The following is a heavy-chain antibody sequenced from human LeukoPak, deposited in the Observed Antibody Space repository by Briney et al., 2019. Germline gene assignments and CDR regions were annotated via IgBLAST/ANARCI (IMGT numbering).Heavy chain of an antibody. CDR3: VKGGLRPGYFDY. D-gene: IGHD2-15*01. CDR1: EFTFSSFA. Sequence: GGSLRLSCTASEFTFSSFAMSWVRQPPGKGLEWVSTITNGGGRTNYADSVKGRSTISRDNVKNTLYLEMNSLRAEDTAVYYCVKGGLRPGYFDYWGQGTLVTVSS. CDR2: ITNGGGRT. V-gene: IGHV3-23*01. J-gene: IGHJ4*02.